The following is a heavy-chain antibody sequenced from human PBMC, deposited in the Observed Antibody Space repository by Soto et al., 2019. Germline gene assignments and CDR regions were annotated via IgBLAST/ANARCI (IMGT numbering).Heavy chain of an antibody. CDR2: ISTYNGNT. CDR1: GYTFITYG. Sequence: QVPLVQSGAEVNKPGASVKVSCKASGYTFITYGVSWVRQAPGQGLDWLGWISTYNGNTRYAERLQGRVTMTTDTTTNTAYMELRNLRSDETAVYYCARGPTDYYDNSANYFLDYWGQGTLVTVSS. J-gene: IGHJ4*02. CDR3: ARGPTDYYDNSANYFLDY. V-gene: IGHV1-18*01. D-gene: IGHD3-22*01.